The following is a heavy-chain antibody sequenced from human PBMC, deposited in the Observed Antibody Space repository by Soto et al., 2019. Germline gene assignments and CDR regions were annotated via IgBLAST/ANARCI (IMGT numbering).Heavy chain of an antibody. CDR2: ISWNGGRI. CDR3: ARDSFYGDNDY. CDR1: GFTFEDFA. J-gene: IGHJ4*02. Sequence: PGGSLRLSCAASGFTFEDFAMNWVRQAPGKGPEWVSRISWNGGRIDYADSVKGRFTISRDSAKNSLYLQMNSLRAEDTAVYYCARDSFYGDNDYWGQGTLVTAPQ. D-gene: IGHD4-17*01. V-gene: IGHV3-9*01.